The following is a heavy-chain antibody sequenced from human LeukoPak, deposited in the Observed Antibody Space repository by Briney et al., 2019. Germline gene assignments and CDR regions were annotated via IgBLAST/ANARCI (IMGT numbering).Heavy chain of an antibody. CDR2: IYYSGST. CDR3: AREGDATIESDFDY. D-gene: IGHD5-24*01. J-gene: IGHJ4*02. Sequence: KPSETLSLTCTVSGGSVSSGSYYWSWTRQPPGKGLEWIGYIYYSGSTNYNPSLKSRVTISVDTSKNQFSLKLSSVTAADTAVYFCAREGDATIESDFDYWGQGTLVTVSS. V-gene: IGHV4-61*01. CDR1: GGSVSSGSYY.